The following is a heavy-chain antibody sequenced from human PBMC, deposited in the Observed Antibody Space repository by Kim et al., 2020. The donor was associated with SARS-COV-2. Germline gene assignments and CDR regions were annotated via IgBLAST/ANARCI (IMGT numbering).Heavy chain of an antibody. CDR3: TTDLLVDTAMVYYYGMDV. J-gene: IGHJ6*02. Sequence: GGSLRLSCAASGFTFSNAWMSWVRQAPGKGLEWVARIKSKTDGGTTDYAAPVKGRFTISRANSKNTLYLQMNSLKTEDTAVYYCTTDLLVDTAMVYYYGMDVWGQGTTVTVSS. CDR1: GFTFSNAW. V-gene: IGHV3-15*01. D-gene: IGHD5-18*01. CDR2: IKSKTDGGTT.